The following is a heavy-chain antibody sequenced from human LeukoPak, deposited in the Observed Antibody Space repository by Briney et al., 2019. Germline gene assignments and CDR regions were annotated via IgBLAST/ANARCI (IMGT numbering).Heavy chain of an antibody. V-gene: IGHV3-23*01. CDR1: GFTFSSYA. CDR2: ISGSGGST. D-gene: IGHD6-19*01. CDR3: AKDIDSSGWDYFDY. Sequence: TGGSLRLSCAASGFTFSSYAMSWVRQAPGKGLEWVSAISGSGGSTYYADSVKGRFTISRDNAKNSLYLQMNSLRAEDTALYYCAKDIDSSGWDYFDYWGQGTLVTVSS. J-gene: IGHJ4*02.